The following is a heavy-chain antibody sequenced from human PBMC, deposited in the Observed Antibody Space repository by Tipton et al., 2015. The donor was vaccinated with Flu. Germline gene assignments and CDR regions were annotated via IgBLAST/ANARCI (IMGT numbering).Heavy chain of an antibody. J-gene: IGHJ6*02. Sequence: LRLSCTVSGGSISSSYWSWIRQPAGKGLEWIGRISTSGSTNYNASLESRVTLSRDTSKNHFSLSLTSLTAADTAVYYCARDLWNDRRVYYYYGVDVWGRGTTVTVSS. CDR1: GGSISSSY. CDR3: ARDLWNDRRVYYYYGVDV. CDR2: ISTSGST. V-gene: IGHV4-4*07. D-gene: IGHD1-1*01.